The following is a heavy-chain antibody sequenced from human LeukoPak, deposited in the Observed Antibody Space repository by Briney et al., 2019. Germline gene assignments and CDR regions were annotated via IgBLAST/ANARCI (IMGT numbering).Heavy chain of an antibody. Sequence: GASVKVSCKASGYTFTSYGISWVRQAPGQGLEWMGWISAYNGSTNYAQKLQGRVTMTTDTSTSTAYMELRSLRSDDTAVYYCARDIGITMVRGVPDYWGQGTLVTVSS. CDR3: ARDIGITMVRGVPDY. D-gene: IGHD3-10*01. J-gene: IGHJ4*02. CDR2: ISAYNGST. CDR1: GYTFTSYG. V-gene: IGHV1-18*01.